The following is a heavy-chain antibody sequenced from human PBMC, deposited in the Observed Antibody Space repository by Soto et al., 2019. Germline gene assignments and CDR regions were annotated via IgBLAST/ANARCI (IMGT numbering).Heavy chain of an antibody. J-gene: IGHJ4*02. CDR1: GFTFSSYA. Sequence: GGSLRLSCAASGFTFSSYAMHWVRQAPGKGLEWVAVISYDGSNKYYADSVKGRFTISRDNSKNTLYLQMNSLRAEDTAVYYCANYLVLNMVPYYYDSSGYFDYWGQGTLVTVSS. D-gene: IGHD3-22*01. V-gene: IGHV3-30-3*01. CDR3: ANYLVLNMVPYYYDSSGYFDY. CDR2: ISYDGSNK.